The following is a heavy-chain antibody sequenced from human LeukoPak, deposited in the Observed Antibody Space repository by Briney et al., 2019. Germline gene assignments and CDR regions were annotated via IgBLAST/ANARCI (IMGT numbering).Heavy chain of an antibody. J-gene: IGHJ4*02. V-gene: IGHV4-61*02. Sequence: SETLSLTCTVSGNSISSGDNYWSWIRQPAGKGLEWIGRIYTSGSTNYNPSLKSRVTMSVDTSKNQFSLKLTSVTAADTAVYYCGRRSRSTWNYRRGDYWGQGTLVTVSS. CDR2: IYTSGST. D-gene: IGHD1-7*01. CDR1: GNSISSGDNY. CDR3: GRRSRSTWNYRRGDY.